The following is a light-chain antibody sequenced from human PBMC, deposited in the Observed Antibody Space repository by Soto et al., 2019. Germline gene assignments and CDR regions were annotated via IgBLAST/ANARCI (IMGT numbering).Light chain of an antibody. Sequence: DIQVTQSPSSLSASVGDTVTITCRASQDISNYLAWFQQKPGEAPKLLIYGPSTLESGVPSRFSGGKSGTDFTLTISGLQPEDVAIYYCQKYNSLPFTFGPGTKVEIQ. J-gene: IGKJ3*01. CDR3: QKYNSLPFT. CDR2: GPS. CDR1: QDISNY. V-gene: IGKV1-27*01.